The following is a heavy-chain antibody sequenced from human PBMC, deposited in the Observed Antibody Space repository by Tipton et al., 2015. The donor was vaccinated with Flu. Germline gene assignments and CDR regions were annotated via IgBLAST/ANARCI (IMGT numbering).Heavy chain of an antibody. CDR3: ARVSIRGYTYAYFDH. J-gene: IGHJ4*02. D-gene: IGHD5-18*01. V-gene: IGHV1-2*02. CDR1: GYTFSGYY. CDR2: VNPNNGGT. Sequence: QSGAEVKRPGASVKVSCKSSGYTFSGYYIHWVRQAPGQGLEWMGWVNPNNGGTNYAQKFQGRVTMTRDTSFSTAYMELSRLASDDTAVYYCARVSIRGYTYAYFDHWGQGTLVTVSS.